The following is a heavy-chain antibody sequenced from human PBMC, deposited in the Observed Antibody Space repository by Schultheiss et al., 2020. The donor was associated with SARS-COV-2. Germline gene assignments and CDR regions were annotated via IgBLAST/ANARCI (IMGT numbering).Heavy chain of an antibody. J-gene: IGHJ4*02. Sequence: SVKVSCKTSGGAFSNYAISWVRQAPGQGLEWMGRIIPILGIANYAQKFQGRVTMTTDTSTSTAYMELRSLTSDDTAVYYCARILTSASTRVDYWGQGTLVTVSS. V-gene: IGHV1-69*04. CDR3: ARILTSASTRVDY. CDR1: GGAFSNYA. D-gene: IGHD2/OR15-2a*01. CDR2: IIPILGIA.